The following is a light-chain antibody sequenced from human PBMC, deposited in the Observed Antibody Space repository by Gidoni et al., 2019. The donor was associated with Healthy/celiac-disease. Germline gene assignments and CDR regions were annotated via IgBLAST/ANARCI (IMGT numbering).Light chain of an antibody. Sequence: QPVLPPPPSVSAAPGPCVTISCTGSSSTIGAGYHLHWYQQLQGTAPKLLIYGNSNRPSGVPYRFSGAKSGATASLAITGRQAEDEDDYYCQSYDSSRSGYVFGTGTKVTVL. V-gene: IGLV1-40*03. J-gene: IGLJ1*01. CDR3: QSYDSSRSGYV. CDR1: SSTIGAGYH. CDR2: GNS.